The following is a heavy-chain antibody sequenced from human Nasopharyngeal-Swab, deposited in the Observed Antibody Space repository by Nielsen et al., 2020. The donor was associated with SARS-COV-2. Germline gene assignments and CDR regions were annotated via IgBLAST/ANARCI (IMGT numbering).Heavy chain of an antibody. J-gene: IGHJ4*02. CDR1: GGSISSYY. Sequence: SETLSLTCTVSGGSISSYYWTWIRQPAGKGLEWIGRIYMSGITNYNPSLKSRVTMSVDTSKNQFSLKLSSVTAADTAVYYCARGRIAVAGNYFDYWGQGTLVTVSS. CDR3: ARGRIAVAGNYFDY. CDR2: IYMSGIT. V-gene: IGHV4-4*07. D-gene: IGHD6-19*01.